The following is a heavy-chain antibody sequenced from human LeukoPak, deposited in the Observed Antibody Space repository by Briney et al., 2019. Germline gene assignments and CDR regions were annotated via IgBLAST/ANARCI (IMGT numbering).Heavy chain of an antibody. V-gene: IGHV1-2*02. J-gene: IGHJ4*02. CDR3: ARDGYGSTSLIDY. D-gene: IGHD2-2*01. Sequence: ASVKVSCKASGYTFTGYYMHWVRQAPGQGLEWMGWINPNSGGTNYAQKFQGRVTMTRDTSISTAYMELSRLRPDDTAVYYCARDGYGSTSLIDYWGQGTLVTVSS. CDR1: GYTFTGYY. CDR2: INPNSGGT.